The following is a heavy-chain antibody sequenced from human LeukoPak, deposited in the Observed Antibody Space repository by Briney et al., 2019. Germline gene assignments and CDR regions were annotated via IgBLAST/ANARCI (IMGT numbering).Heavy chain of an antibody. V-gene: IGHV3-23*01. CDR2: IRGSGDST. J-gene: IGHJ4*02. CDR1: GFTFSSYA. CDR3: ARRYCSDGSCYSSAFDY. D-gene: IGHD2-15*01. Sequence: GGSLRLSCAASGFTFSSYAMSWVREAPGKGLEWVSAIRGSGDSTYYADTVKGRFTISRDNSKNTLYLQMNSLRDEDTAVYYCARRYCSDGSCYSSAFDYWGQGTLVTVSS.